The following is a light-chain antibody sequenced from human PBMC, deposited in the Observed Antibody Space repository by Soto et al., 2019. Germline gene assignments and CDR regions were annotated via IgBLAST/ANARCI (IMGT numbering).Light chain of an antibody. J-gene: IGKJ4*01. CDR2: KAS. V-gene: IGKV1-5*03. CDR3: QQYTTYPLT. Sequence: DSQMTQSPSSLSASVGDRVTITCRASESISNWLAWYQQKPGKAPKLLIFKASNLERGVPSRFSGSRSGTEFTLTINSLQPDDFATYSCQQYTTYPLTFGGGTKVEIK. CDR1: ESISNW.